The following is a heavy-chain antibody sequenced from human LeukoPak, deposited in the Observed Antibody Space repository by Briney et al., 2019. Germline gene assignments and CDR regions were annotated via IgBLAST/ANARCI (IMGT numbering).Heavy chain of an antibody. J-gene: IGHJ4*02. CDR3: AKRGSSYGDFDY. CDR1: GYTFTSYD. V-gene: IGHV1-8*03. Sequence: ASVKVSCKASGYTFTSYDINWVRQATGQGLEWMGWMNPNSGNTGYAQKFQGRATITRNTSISTAYMELSSLRSEDTAVYYCAKRGSSYGDFDYWGQGTLVTVSS. D-gene: IGHD5-18*01. CDR2: MNPNSGNT.